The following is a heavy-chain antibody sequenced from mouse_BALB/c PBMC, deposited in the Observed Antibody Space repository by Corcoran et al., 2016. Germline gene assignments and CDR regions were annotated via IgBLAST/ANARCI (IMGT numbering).Heavy chain of an antibody. CDR2: ILPGSGST. V-gene: IGHV1-9*01. Sequence: QVQLQQSGAELMKPGASVKISCKATGYTFRSYWIEWVKQRPGHGLEWIGEILPGSGSTNYNEKFKGKATFTADTSSNTAYMQLSSLTSEDSAVYYCARVNYGSSYAYFDDWGQGTTRTVSS. CDR3: ARVNYGSSYAYFDD. D-gene: IGHD1-1*01. CDR1: GYTFRSYW. J-gene: IGHJ2*01.